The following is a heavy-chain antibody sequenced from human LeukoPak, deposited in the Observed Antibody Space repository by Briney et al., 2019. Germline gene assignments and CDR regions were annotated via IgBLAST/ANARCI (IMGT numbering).Heavy chain of an antibody. J-gene: IGHJ5*02. CDR2: IYYSGST. D-gene: IGHD4-17*01. Sequence: SETLSLTCTVSGGSISSSSYYWGWIRQPPGKGLEWIGSIYYSGSTYYNPSLKSRVTISVDTSKNQFSLKLSSVTATDTAVYYCARSLNYGDYVGWQERANWFDPWGQGTLVTVSS. CDR3: ARSLNYGDYVGWQERANWFDP. V-gene: IGHV4-39*01. CDR1: GGSISSSSYY.